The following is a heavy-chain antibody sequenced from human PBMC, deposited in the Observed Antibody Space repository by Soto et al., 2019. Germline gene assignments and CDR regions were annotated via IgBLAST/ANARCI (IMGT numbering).Heavy chain of an antibody. CDR3: ARDDDSSGYYPYY. J-gene: IGHJ4*02. V-gene: IGHV4-31*03. D-gene: IGHD3-22*01. CDR1: GGSISSGGYY. CDR2: IYYSGST. Sequence: SETLSLTCTVSGGSISSGGYYWSWIRQHPGKGLEWIGYIYYSGSTYYNPSLKSRVTISVDTSKNQFSLKLSSVTAADTAVYYCARDDDSSGYYPYYWGQGTLVTVSS.